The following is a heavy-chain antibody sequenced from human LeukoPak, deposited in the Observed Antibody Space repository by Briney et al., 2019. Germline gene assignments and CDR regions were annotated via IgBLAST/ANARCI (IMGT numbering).Heavy chain of an antibody. D-gene: IGHD5-18*01. CDR1: GFPFTNAW. Sequence: GGSLRLSCAASGFPFTNAWMSWVRQAPGKGLEWVGRIKSKTDGGTTDYAAPVKGRFTISRDDSKNTLYLQMNSLKTEDTAVYYCTTVLNSYGYVYWGQGTLVTVSS. CDR2: IKSKTDGGTT. J-gene: IGHJ4*02. CDR3: TTVLNSYGYVY. V-gene: IGHV3-15*01.